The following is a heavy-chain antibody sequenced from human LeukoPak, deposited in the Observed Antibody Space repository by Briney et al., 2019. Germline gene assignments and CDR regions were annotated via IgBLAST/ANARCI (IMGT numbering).Heavy chain of an antibody. V-gene: IGHV4-39*07. Sequence: SETLSLTCSVSGGSISSSTYYWGRIRQPPGKGLEWIGSIYYSGSTYYNPSLKSRITISIDTSKNQFSLKLSSVTAADTAVYYCARVSLFWSGYYYYYYMDVWGKGTTVTVSS. CDR3: ARVSLFWSGYYYYYYMDV. CDR1: GGSISSSTYY. J-gene: IGHJ6*03. CDR2: IYYSGST. D-gene: IGHD3-3*01.